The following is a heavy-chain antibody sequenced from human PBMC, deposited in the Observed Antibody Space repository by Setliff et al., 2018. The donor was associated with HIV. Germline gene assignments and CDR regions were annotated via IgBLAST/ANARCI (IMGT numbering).Heavy chain of an antibody. CDR2: IYYSGNT. CDR1: GGSISGYY. D-gene: IGHD1-26*01. J-gene: IGHJ6*03. V-gene: IGHV4-39*07. CDR3: AREVGTRYMDV. Sequence: KASETLSLTCTVSGGSISGYYWGWIRQPPGKGLEWSGSIYYSGNTYYNPSLKRRVTISVDTSKSQFSLRLSSVTAADTAVYYCAREVGTRYMDVWGKGTTVTVSS.